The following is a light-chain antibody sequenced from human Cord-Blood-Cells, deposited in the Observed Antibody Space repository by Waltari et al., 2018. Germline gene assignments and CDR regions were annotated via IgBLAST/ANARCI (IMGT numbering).Light chain of an antibody. J-gene: IGLJ2*01. V-gene: IGLV2-23*01. Sequence: QSALTQPASVSGSPGQSITISCTGTSSDVGSYNLVSWYQQHPGKAPKLMIYEGSKRPSGVSNRFSCSKAGNTASRTISGLQAEDEADYYCCSYAGSSTVVFGGGTKLTVL. CDR1: SSDVGSYNL. CDR2: EGS. CDR3: CSYAGSSTVV.